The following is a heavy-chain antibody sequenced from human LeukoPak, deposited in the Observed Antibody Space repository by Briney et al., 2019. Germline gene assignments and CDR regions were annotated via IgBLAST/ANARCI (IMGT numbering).Heavy chain of an antibody. CDR1: GFTFDDYA. J-gene: IGHJ4*02. V-gene: IGHV3-23*01. CDR3: AKAPFGELLCLFDY. CDR2: ISGSGGST. Sequence: GGSLRLSCAASGFTFDDYAMSWVRQAPGKGLEWVSAISGSGGSTYYADSVKGRFTISRDNSKNTLYLQMNSLRAEDTAVYYCAKAPFGELLCLFDYWGQGTLVTVSS. D-gene: IGHD3-10*01.